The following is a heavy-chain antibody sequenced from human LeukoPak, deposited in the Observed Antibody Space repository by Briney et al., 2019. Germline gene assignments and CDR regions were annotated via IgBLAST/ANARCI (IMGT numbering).Heavy chain of an antibody. J-gene: IGHJ4*02. D-gene: IGHD3-22*01. V-gene: IGHV3-30*02. CDR1: GFTFSSYG. CDR2: IRYDGSDK. Sequence: PGGSLRLSCAASGFTFSSYGMHWVRQAPGKGLEWVAFIRYDGSDKYYADSVKGRFTISRDNSKNTLYLQMNSLRAEDTAVYYCALYYYDSSGYPYFDYWGQGTLVTVSS. CDR3: ALYYYDSSGYPYFDY.